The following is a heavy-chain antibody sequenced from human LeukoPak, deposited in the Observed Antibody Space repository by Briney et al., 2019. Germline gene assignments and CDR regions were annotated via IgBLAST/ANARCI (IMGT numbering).Heavy chain of an antibody. J-gene: IGHJ4*02. CDR2: IIPILGIA. Sequence: SVKVSCKASGGTFSSYAISWVRQAPGQGLEWMGRIIPILGIANYAQKFQGRVTITADKSTSTAYMELSSLRSEDTAVYYCARDGCDGGSLCYWGQGTLVTVS. CDR1: GGTFSSYA. CDR3: ARDGCDGGSLCY. D-gene: IGHD2-15*01. V-gene: IGHV1-69*04.